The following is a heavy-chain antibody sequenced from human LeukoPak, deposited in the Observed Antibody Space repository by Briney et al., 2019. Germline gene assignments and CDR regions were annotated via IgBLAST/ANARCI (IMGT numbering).Heavy chain of an antibody. D-gene: IGHD3-22*01. V-gene: IGHV4-59*08. J-gene: IGHJ4*02. Sequence: SETLSLTCTVSGGSISSYYWSWIRQPPGKGLEWIGYIYYSGSTNYNPSLKSRVTISVDTSKNQFSLKLGSVTAADTAVYYCARGYYFDSSGYFPGDFWGQGTLVTVSS. CDR2: IYYSGST. CDR3: ARGYYFDSSGYFPGDF. CDR1: GGSISSYY.